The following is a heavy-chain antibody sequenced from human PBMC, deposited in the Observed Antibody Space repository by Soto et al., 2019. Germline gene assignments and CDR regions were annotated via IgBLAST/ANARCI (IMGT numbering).Heavy chain of an antibody. J-gene: IGHJ4*02. CDR2: IYPGDSDT. V-gene: IGHV5-51*01. D-gene: IGHD3-22*01. Sequence: GESLKISCKGLGNSFNNWIGWVRQMPGKGLEWVGIIYPGDSDTRYSPSFQGQVTISADKSISTAYLQWSSLKPSDSAMYYCGIYHFGNLGYQAAYWSRGSLVTVSS. CDR3: GIYHFGNLGYQAAY. CDR1: GNSFNNW.